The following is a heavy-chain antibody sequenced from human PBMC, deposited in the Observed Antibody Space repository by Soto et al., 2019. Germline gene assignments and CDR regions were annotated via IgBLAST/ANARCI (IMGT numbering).Heavy chain of an antibody. J-gene: IGHJ4*02. D-gene: IGHD2-2*01. CDR1: GFTFSSYW. CDR3: GRDFVLGPAGRGGVDY. Sequence: EVQLVESGGGLVQPGGSLRLSCAASGFTFSSYWMNWVRQAPGKGLEWVANIKQDGSEKYYVDSVKGRFTISRDNAKNSLYLEMKSLRAEDKGVYFWGRDFVLGPAGRGGVDYWGQGTLVTVSS. V-gene: IGHV3-7*01. CDR2: IKQDGSEK.